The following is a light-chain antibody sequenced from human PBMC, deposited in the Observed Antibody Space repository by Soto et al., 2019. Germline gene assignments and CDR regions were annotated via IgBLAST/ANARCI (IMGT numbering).Light chain of an antibody. J-gene: IGKJ5*01. Sequence: DIQLTQSLSSLSASVGERVTLTCLASQSISSYLNWYQQKPGKAPKLLIYAASSLRSGVPSRFSGSGSGTDFTLTISSLQPEDFATYYCQQSYSTLITFGQGTRLEIK. V-gene: IGKV1-39*01. CDR2: AAS. CDR3: QQSYSTLIT. CDR1: QSISSY.